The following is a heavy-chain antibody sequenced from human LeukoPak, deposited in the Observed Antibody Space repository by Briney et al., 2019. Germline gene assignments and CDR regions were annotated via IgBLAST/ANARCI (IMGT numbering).Heavy chain of an antibody. CDR2: ISGSGGST. CDR1: GFTFSSYA. D-gene: IGHD2-15*01. V-gene: IGHV3-23*01. Sequence: SGGSLRLSCAASGFTFSSYAMSWVRQAPGKGLEWVSAISGSGGSTYYADSVKGRFTISRDNSKNTLYLQMNSLRAEDAAVCYCAKDSACSGGSCYSGILYYYYGMDVWGQGTTVTVSS. CDR3: AKDSACSGGSCYSGILYYYYGMDV. J-gene: IGHJ6*02.